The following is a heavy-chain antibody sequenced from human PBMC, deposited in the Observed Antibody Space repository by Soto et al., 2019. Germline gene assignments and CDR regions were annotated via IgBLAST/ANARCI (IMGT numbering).Heavy chain of an antibody. CDR1: GFTFSGSA. CDR2: IRSKANSYAT. V-gene: IGHV3-73*02. D-gene: IGHD3-22*01. CDR3: TRQGHYDSSGYPWYYYYGMDV. J-gene: IGHJ6*02. Sequence: EVQLVESGGGLVQPGGSLKLSCAASGFTFSGSAMHWVRQASGKGLEWVGRIRSKANSYATAYAASVKGRFTISRDDSKNTAYLQMNSLKTEDTAVYYCTRQGHYDSSGYPWYYYYGMDVWGQGTTVTVSS.